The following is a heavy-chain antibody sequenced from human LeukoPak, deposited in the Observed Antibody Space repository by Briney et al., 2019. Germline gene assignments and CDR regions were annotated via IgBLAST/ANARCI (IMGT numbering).Heavy chain of an antibody. D-gene: IGHD5-18*01. CDR3: ARSDTAMVNNWFDP. CDR2: IYTTGST. CDR1: GGSISSDY. J-gene: IGHJ5*02. V-gene: IGHV4-4*07. Sequence: SETLSLTCTVSGGSISSDYWSWIRQPAGKGLEWIGRIYTTGSTNYSPSLKSRVTMSVDTSKNQFSLKLSSVTAADTAVYYCARSDTAMVNNWFDPWGQGTLVTVSS.